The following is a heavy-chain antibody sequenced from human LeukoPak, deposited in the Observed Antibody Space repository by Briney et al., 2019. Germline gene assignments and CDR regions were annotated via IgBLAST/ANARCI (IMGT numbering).Heavy chain of an antibody. D-gene: IGHD3-10*01. CDR3: ARDRSLLWFGELPD. CDR2: IWYDGSNK. V-gene: IGHV3-33*01. CDR1: GFTFSSYG. Sequence: SGGSLRLSCAASGFTFSSYGMHWVRQAPGKGLEWVAVIWYDGSNKYYADSVKGRFTISRDNSKNTLYLQMNSLRAEDTAVYYCARDRSLLWFGELPDWGQGTLVTVSS. J-gene: IGHJ4*02.